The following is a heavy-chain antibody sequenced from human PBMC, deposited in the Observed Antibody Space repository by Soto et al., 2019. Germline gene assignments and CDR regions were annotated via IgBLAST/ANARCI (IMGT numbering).Heavy chain of an antibody. CDR2: ISGSGGST. V-gene: IGHV3-23*01. CDR3: AKAMYYYDRSGPARSY. D-gene: IGHD3-22*01. Sequence: GGSLRLSCAASGFTFSSYAMSWVRQATGKGLEWVSAISGSGGSTYYADSVKGRFTISRDNSKNTLYLQMNSLRAEDTAVYYCAKAMYYYDRSGPARSYWGQGTLVTVSS. CDR1: GFTFSSYA. J-gene: IGHJ4*02.